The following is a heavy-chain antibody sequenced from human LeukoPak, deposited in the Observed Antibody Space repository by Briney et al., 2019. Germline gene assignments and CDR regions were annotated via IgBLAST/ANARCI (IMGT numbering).Heavy chain of an antibody. D-gene: IGHD2-21*02. Sequence: SEGPTLIYTHSGESIRGYEWRSRWQPPQKRQEWIGYIYYSGSTSYHPSLKSRVTISIETSMNQFSLKLTSVTAADTAVYYCARGPWITGDFSFDYLGQGTLVTVSS. J-gene: IGHJ4*02. V-gene: IGHV4-59*01. CDR1: GESIRGYE. CDR3: ARGPWITGDFSFDY. CDR2: IYYSGST.